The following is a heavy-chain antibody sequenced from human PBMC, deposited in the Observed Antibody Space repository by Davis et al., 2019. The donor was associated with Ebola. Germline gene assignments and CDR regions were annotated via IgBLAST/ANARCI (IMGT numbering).Heavy chain of an antibody. CDR2: VSYDGGKK. V-gene: IGHV3-30*03. CDR3: ASGQYCSSTSCYTGGADYFDY. J-gene: IGHJ4*02. CDR1: GFAFNTNG. Sequence: PGGSLRLSCAASGFAFNTNGMHWVRQAPGMGLEWVAVVSYDGGKKWYGDSVKGRFTISRDNFQNTLYLQMNSLRAEDTAVYYCASGQYCSSTSCYTGGADYFDYWGQGTLVTVSS. D-gene: IGHD2-2*02.